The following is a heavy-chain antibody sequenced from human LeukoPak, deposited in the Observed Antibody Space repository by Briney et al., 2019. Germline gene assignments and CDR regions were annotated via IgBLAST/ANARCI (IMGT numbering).Heavy chain of an antibody. CDR2: IVVGSGNT. V-gene: IGHV1-58*02. CDR3: AAEVSEGQLVPRVGY. J-gene: IGHJ4*02. D-gene: IGHD6-6*01. CDR1: GSTFTSSA. Sequence: SVKVSCKASGSTFTSSAMQWVRQARGQRLEWIGWIVVGSGNTNYAQKFQERVTITRDMSTSTAYMELSSLRSEDTAVYYCAAEVSEGQLVPRVGYWGQGTLVTVSS.